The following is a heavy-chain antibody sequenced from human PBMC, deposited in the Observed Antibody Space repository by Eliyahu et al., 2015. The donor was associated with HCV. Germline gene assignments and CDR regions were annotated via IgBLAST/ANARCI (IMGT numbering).Heavy chain of an antibody. CDR1: GGSISSYY. Sequence: QVQLQESGPGLVKPSETLSLTCTVXGGSISSYYWSWIRQPPGKGLEWIGYIYYSGSTNYNPSLKSRVTISVDTSKNQFSLKLSSVTAADTAVYYCARGQQWLGEEYFQHWGQGTLVTVSS. J-gene: IGHJ1*01. CDR2: IYYSGST. CDR3: ARGQQWLGEEYFQH. D-gene: IGHD6-19*01. V-gene: IGHV4-59*01.